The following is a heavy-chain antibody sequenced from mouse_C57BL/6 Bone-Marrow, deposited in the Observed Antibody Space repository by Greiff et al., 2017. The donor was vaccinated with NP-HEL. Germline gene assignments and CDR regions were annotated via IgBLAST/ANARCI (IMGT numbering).Heavy chain of an antibody. CDR3: AKSNYVGY. CDR2: INPYNGGT. D-gene: IGHD2-5*01. V-gene: IGHV1-19*01. Sequence: VQLQQSGPVLVKPGASVKMSCKASGYTFTDYYMNWVKQSPGKSLEWIGVINPYNGGTSYNQKFKGKATLTVDKSSSTAYMELNSLTAEDSAVYYSAKSNYVGYWGQGTTLTVSS. J-gene: IGHJ2*01. CDR1: GYTFTDYY.